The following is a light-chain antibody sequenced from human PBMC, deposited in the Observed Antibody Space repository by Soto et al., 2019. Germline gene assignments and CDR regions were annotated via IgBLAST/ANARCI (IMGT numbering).Light chain of an antibody. CDR3: SSLAGSKNLGWF. Sequence: QSVLTQPPSASGSPGQSVAISCTGTSSDVGGYNDVSWYQQHPGKAPKLMIYEVTKRPSGVPDRFSGSKSGNTASLTVSGLRADIEADYYCSSLAGSKNLGWFFGGGTQLTVL. V-gene: IGLV2-8*01. CDR1: SSDVGGYND. J-gene: IGLJ2*01. CDR2: EVT.